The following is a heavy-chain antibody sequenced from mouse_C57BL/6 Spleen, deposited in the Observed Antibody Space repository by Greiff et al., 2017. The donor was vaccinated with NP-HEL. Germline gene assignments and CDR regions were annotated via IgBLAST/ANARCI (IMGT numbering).Heavy chain of an antibody. D-gene: IGHD1-1*01. CDR1: GYTFTSYW. CDR3: ARRDYGSSYWYFDV. J-gene: IGHJ1*03. Sequence: QVQLQQPGAELVKPGASVKLSCKASGYTFTSYWMHWVKQRPGQGLEWIGMIHPNSGSTNYNEKFKSKATLTVDKSSSTAYMQLSSLTSEDSAVYYCARRDYGSSYWYFDVWGTGTTGTVSS. V-gene: IGHV1-64*01. CDR2: IHPNSGST.